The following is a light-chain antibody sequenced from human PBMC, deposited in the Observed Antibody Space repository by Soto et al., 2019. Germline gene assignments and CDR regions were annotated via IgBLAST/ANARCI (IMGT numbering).Light chain of an antibody. J-gene: IGKJ1*01. Sequence: DIQMTQSPSTLSASVGDRVTIACRASQSISSWLAWYQQKPGKAPKLLIYKASSLESGVPSRFSGSGSGTEFTLTISSLQPDDFATYYCQQYNSYSHTFGQGTNVEIK. CDR3: QQYNSYSHT. CDR2: KAS. V-gene: IGKV1-5*03. CDR1: QSISSW.